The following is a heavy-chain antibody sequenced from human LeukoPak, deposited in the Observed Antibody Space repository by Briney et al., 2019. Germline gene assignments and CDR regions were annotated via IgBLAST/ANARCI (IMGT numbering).Heavy chain of an antibody. CDR1: GGTXXXYA. V-gene: IGHV1-69*04. J-gene: IGHJ6*02. CDR3: ARDKRGYSYGNLYYYYRMDV. Sequence: GGTXXXYAISGVRQAPGQGLEGVGRIIPMLGIANYAQKFQGRVTITADKSTSTAYMELSSLRSEDTAVYYCARDKRGYSYGNLYYYYRMDVWGQGTTVTVSS. CDR2: IIPMLGIA. D-gene: IGHD5-18*01.